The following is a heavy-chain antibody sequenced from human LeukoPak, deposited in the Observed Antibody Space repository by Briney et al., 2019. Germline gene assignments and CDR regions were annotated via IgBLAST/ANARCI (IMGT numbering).Heavy chain of an antibody. V-gene: IGHV3-23*01. Sequence: GGSLRLSCAASGFTFSNYAMSWVRQAPGKGLEWVSAISGSGDYTYYADSVKGRFTISRDNSKNTVYLQMNSLRAEDTAVYYCAKRGNPAVGHHYLDVWGKGTTVSVSS. D-gene: IGHD2-2*01. J-gene: IGHJ6*03. CDR3: AKRGNPAVGHHYLDV. CDR1: GFTFSNYA. CDR2: ISGSGDYT.